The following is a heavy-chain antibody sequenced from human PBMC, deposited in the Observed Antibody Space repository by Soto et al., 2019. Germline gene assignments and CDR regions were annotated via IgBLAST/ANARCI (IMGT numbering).Heavy chain of an antibody. D-gene: IGHD2-21*02. V-gene: IGHV3-23*01. CDR2: ISGGGGSS. J-gene: IGHJ5*02. Sequence: EVQLLESGGGLVQPGGSLRLSCAASGFTFSNYAMSWVRQAPGKGLEWVSGISGGGGSSYYADSVKGRFTISRDNSKNTLYLQLNSLRAEDTDVYYCAHNCRVDCHSVFFSWGQGTLVIVSS. CDR3: AHNCRVDCHSVFFS. CDR1: GFTFSNYA.